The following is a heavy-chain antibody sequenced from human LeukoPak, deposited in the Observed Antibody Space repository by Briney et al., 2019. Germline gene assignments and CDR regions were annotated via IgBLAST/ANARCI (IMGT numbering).Heavy chain of an antibody. D-gene: IGHD6-19*01. V-gene: IGHV3-7*01. Sequence: SGGSLKLSCAASGFTFSSYWMSWVRQAPGKGLEWVANIKQDGNEKYYVDSVKGRFTISRDNAKNSLYLQMNSLRAEDTAVYYCARTGGSSGWHSPALLKYYFDYSGQRTLVTVSS. CDR2: IKQDGNEK. CDR3: ARTGGSSGWHSPALLKYYFDY. CDR1: GFTFSSYW. J-gene: IGHJ4*02.